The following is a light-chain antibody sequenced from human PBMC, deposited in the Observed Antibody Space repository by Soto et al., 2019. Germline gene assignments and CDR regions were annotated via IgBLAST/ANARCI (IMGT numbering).Light chain of an antibody. CDR3: QERSRTPRAT. J-gene: IGKJ4*01. CDR2: TAS. Sequence: EMVLTQSPATLSLSPGESATLSCRASQNVGHNFAWYQQKSGQPPTLLIHTASSRATGILGRCSSYGSRTDFTLTTSSREAEDIAVYYCQERSRTPRATFGGGTKVEIK. CDR1: QNVGHN. V-gene: IGKV3-11*01.